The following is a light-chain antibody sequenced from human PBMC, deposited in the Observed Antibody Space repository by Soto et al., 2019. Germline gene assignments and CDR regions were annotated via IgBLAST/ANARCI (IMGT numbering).Light chain of an antibody. CDR3: QQYYSYSRT. J-gene: IGKJ1*01. V-gene: IGKV1-5*03. CDR1: QSISSW. CDR2: KAS. Sequence: DIQMTQSPSTLSASVGDRVTITCRASQSISSWLAWYQQKPGKAPKLLIYKASSLESGVPSRFSGSGSGTEFTLTSSSLQPDDFATYYCQQYYSYSRTFGQGTKVEIK.